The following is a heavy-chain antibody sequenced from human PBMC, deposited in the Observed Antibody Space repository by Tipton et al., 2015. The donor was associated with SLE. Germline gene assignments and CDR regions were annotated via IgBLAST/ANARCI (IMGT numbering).Heavy chain of an antibody. J-gene: IGHJ3*02. V-gene: IGHV4-34*01. CDR1: GGSFSGYY. D-gene: IGHD7-27*01. Sequence: LRLSCAVYGGSFSGYYWSWIRQPPGKGLEWIGEINHSGSTNYNPSLKSRVTISVDTSKNQFSLKLSSVTAADTAVYYCARVSPSGRAFDIWGQGTMVTVSS. CDR3: ARVSPSGRAFDI. CDR2: INHSGST.